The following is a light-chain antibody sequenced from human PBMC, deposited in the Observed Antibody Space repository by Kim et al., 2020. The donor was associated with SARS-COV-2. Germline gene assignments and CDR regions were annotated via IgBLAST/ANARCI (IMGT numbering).Light chain of an antibody. CDR3: SSYTSSSTWV. CDR2: DVN. J-gene: IGLJ3*02. CDR1: SSDVGDYNY. V-gene: IGLV2-14*01. Sequence: QSALTQPASVSGSPGQSITISCTGTSSDVGDYNYVSWYQQHPGKAPKLMIYDVNKRPSGVSNRFSGSKSGNTASLTISGLQAEDEADYYCSSYTSSSTWVFGGGTK.